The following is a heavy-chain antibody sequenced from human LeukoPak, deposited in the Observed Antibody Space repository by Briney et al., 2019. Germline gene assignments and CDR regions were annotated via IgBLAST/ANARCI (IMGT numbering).Heavy chain of an antibody. CDR1: GYTFTDYY. V-gene: IGHV1-2*06. D-gene: IGHD2-15*01. J-gene: IGHJ4*02. Sequence: ASVKVSCXASGYTFTDYYMHWVRQARGQGREWMARINPNSGGTNYAQKFQGRVTMTRDTSISTAYMELSRLRSDDTAVYYCARDHCSGGSCYDFVDYWGQGTLVTVSS. CDR2: INPNSGGT. CDR3: ARDHCSGGSCYDFVDY.